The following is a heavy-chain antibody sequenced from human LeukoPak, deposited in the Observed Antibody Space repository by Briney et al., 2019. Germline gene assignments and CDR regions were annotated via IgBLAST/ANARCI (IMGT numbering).Heavy chain of an antibody. CDR1: GGSISSYY. Sequence: SETLSLTCTISGGSISSYYWSWIRQPAGKGPEWIGRIYTSGSTNYNPSLKSRVTMSVDTSKNQFSLKLTSVTAADTAVYYCAREYSSGLDVWGKGTTVTISS. J-gene: IGHJ6*04. D-gene: IGHD6-19*01. CDR2: IYTSGST. CDR3: AREYSSGLDV. V-gene: IGHV4-4*07.